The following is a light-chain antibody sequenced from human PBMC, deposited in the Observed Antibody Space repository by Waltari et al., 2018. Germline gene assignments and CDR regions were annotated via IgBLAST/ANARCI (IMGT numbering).Light chain of an antibody. CDR1: TAAVTLTSY. CDR3: LLYHSGALV. J-gene: IGLJ3*02. CDR2: HTS. V-gene: IGLV7-43*01. Sequence: HTVVTQEPSLTVSPGWPVTLTCPSSTAAVTLTSYPNWFQQKPGQAPRSLIYHTSNKHSWTPARFSGSLSGGKAALTLSGVQPEDEADYYCLLYHSGALVFGGGTKLTVL.